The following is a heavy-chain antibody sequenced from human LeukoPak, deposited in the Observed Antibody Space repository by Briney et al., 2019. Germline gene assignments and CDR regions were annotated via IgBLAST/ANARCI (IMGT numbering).Heavy chain of an antibody. CDR2: ISYDGSNK. J-gene: IGHJ5*02. CDR3: ARRGMVRGVSWFDP. D-gene: IGHD3-10*01. V-gene: IGHV3-30*04. CDR1: GFTFSSYA. Sequence: GGSLRLSCAASGFTFSSYAMHWVRQAPGKGLEWVAVISYDGSNKYYADSVKGRFTISRDNSKNTLYLQMNSLRAEDTAVYYCARRGMVRGVSWFDPWGQGTLVTVSS.